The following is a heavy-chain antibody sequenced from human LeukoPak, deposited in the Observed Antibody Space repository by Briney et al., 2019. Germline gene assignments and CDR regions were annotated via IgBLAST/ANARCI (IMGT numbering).Heavy chain of an antibody. CDR3: ARGGPYYDFWSGYPVDY. J-gene: IGHJ4*02. CDR1: GGSFSGYY. Sequence: SETLSLTCAVDGGSFSGYYWSWIRQPPGKGLEWIGEINHSGSTNYNPSLKSRVTISVHTSKKQFSLKLSSVTAADTAVYYCARGGPYYDFWSGYPVDYWGQGTLVTVSS. V-gene: IGHV4-34*01. CDR2: INHSGST. D-gene: IGHD3-3*01.